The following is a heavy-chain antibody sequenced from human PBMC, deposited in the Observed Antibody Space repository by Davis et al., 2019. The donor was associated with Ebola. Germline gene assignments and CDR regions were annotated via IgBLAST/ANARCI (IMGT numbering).Heavy chain of an antibody. V-gene: IGHV1-18*01. CDR3: ARDRGSLLYYYGMDV. J-gene: IGHJ6*02. CDR2: ISAYNGNT. Sequence: AASVKVSCKASGDTFTSYGISWVRQAPGQGLEWMGWISAYNGNTNYAQKLQGRVTMTTDTSTSTAYMELRSLRSDDTAVYYCARDRGSLLYYYGMDVWGQGTTVTVSS. D-gene: IGHD3-16*01. CDR1: GDTFTSYG.